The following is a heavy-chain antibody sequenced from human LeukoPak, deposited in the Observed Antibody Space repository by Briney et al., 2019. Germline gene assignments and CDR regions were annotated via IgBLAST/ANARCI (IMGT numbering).Heavy chain of an antibody. Sequence: PGGSLRLSCAASGFIFSNYAMTWVRQAPGKGLEWVSGISVSGDSTLYADSVQGRFTISRDNSKNTVYLQMNSLRAEDTATYYCAKELFIGWHGWFDPWGQGTLVTVSS. CDR2: ISVSGDST. CDR3: AKELFIGWHGWFDP. D-gene: IGHD6-19*01. CDR1: GFIFSNYA. V-gene: IGHV3-23*01. J-gene: IGHJ5*02.